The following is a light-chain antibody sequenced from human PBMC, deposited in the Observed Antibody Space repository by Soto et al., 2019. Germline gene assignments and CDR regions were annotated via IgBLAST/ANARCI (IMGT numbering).Light chain of an antibody. CDR2: AVS. CDR3: QQYNKWPLT. V-gene: IGKV3-15*01. J-gene: IGKJ1*01. CDR1: QSVSSN. Sequence: IMMTQSPGTLSASPGDRATLSCRASQSVSSNLAWYQQKPGQAPRLLIYAVSTRATGIPARFSGSGSGTEFTLTISSLQSEDFAVYYCQQYNKWPLTFGQGTKVEIK.